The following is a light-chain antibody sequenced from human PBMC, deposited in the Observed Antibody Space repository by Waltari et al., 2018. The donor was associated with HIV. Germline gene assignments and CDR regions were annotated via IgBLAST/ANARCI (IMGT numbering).Light chain of an antibody. J-gene: IGLJ1*01. CDR1: SSNIGNNY. CDR3: AAWDDSLSGSYV. Sequence: QSVLTQPPSASGTPGQRVTIACSGSSSNIGNNYVDWYQQLPGTAPKLLIYRNDQRPSGVPDRFSGSKSGTSASLAISGLRSEDEADYYCAAWDDSLSGSYVFATGTKVTVL. CDR2: RND. V-gene: IGLV1-47*01.